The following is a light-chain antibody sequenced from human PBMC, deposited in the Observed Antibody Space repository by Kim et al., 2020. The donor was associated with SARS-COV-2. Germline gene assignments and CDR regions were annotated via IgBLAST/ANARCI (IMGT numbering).Light chain of an antibody. V-gene: IGLV4-69*01. CDR3: QTWGTGIHVV. CDR2: LTSDGSH. Sequence: QPVLTQSPSASASLGASVKLTCTLSSGHSSYTIAWHQQQPEKGPRYLMNLTSDGSHNKGDGISDRFSGSSSGAERYLTISSLQSEDEADYYCQTWGTGIHVVFGGGTQLTVL. CDR1: SGHSSYT. J-gene: IGLJ2*01.